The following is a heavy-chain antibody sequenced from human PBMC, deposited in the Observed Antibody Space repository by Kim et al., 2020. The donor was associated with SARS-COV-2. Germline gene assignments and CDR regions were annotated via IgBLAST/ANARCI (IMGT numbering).Heavy chain of an antibody. CDR3: ARRGGCSSASCQPLWFDP. CDR2: IYYSGIT. V-gene: IGHV4-31*03. D-gene: IGHD2-2*01. Sequence: SETLSLTCTVSGGSISSGDYYWSWIRQHPGKGLEWIGYIYYSGITYYNPSLKSRLTISLDTSKNQFSLNLNSVTAADTAVYYCARRGGCSSASCQPLWFDPWGQGTLVTVSS. J-gene: IGHJ5*02. CDR1: GGSISSGDYY.